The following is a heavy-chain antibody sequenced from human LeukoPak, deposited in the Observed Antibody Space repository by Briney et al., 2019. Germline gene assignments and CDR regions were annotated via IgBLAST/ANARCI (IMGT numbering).Heavy chain of an antibody. CDR1: GFTFSSYG. D-gene: IGHD3-3*01. V-gene: IGHV3-30*02. Sequence: PGGSLRLSCAASGFTFSSYGMHWVRQAPGKGLEWVAFIRYDGSNKYYADSVKGRFTISGDNSKNTLYLQMNSLRTEDTAVYYCAKGAYDFWNDWGQGTLVTVSS. CDR2: IRYDGSNK. CDR3: AKGAYDFWND. J-gene: IGHJ4*02.